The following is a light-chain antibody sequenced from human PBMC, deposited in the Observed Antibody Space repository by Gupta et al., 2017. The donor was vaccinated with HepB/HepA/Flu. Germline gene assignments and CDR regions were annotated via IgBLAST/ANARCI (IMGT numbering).Light chain of an antibody. CDR3: QSYDSSLSGSV. V-gene: IGLV1-40*01. CDR1: SSNIGAGYD. CDR2: GNS. J-gene: IGLJ2*01. Sequence: QSVLTQPPSVSGAPGQRVTISCPGSSSNIGAGYDVHWYQQLPGTAPNLLIYGNSNRPSGVPDRFSGSKSGTSASLAITGLQAEDDADYYCQSYDSSLSGSVFGGGTKLTVL.